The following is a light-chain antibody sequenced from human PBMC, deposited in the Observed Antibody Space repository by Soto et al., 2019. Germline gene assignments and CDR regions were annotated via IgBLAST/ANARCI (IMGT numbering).Light chain of an antibody. J-gene: IGKJ4*01. V-gene: IGKV3-20*01. CDR3: QQFSSYPLT. CDR2: DAS. Sequence: EFLFTQSPGTLSLSPGERATISWRASQTVRNNYLAWYQQKPGKAPRLLIYDASSRDTGIPDRFSGGGSGTDFTLTISRLEPEDFEVYYCQQFSSYPLTFGGGTKVDIK. CDR1: QTVRNNY.